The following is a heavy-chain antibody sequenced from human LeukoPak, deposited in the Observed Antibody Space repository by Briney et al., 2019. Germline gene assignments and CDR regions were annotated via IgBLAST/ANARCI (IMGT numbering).Heavy chain of an antibody. CDR2: IYYSGST. Sequence: SETLSLTCSVSGGSMSGYFWSWIRQPPGKGLEWIGYIYYSGSTNYNPSLKSRVTISVDTSKNQFSLKLSSVTAADTAVYYCARSITSSWYGDFQHWGQGTLVTVSS. CDR1: GGSMSGYF. CDR3: ARSITSSWYGDFQH. J-gene: IGHJ1*01. V-gene: IGHV4-59*01. D-gene: IGHD6-13*01.